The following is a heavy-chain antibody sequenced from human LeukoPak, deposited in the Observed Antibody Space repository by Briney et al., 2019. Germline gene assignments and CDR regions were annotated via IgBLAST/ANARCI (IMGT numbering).Heavy chain of an antibody. J-gene: IGHJ5*02. V-gene: IGHV4-4*07. CDR3: ARGIPVAGSNWFDP. CDR1: GASISSYY. CDR2: IYTSGST. D-gene: IGHD6-19*01. Sequence: SETLSLTCTVSGASISSYYWGWIRQPAGKGLEWIGRIYTSGSTNYNPSLKSRVTMSVDMSKNQFSLKLSSATAADTAVYYCARGIPVAGSNWFDPWGQGILVTVSS.